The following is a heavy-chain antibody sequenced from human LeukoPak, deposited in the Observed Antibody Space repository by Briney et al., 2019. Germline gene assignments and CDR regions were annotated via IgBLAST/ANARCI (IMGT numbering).Heavy chain of an antibody. V-gene: IGHV4-59*12. CDR2: IYYSGST. J-gene: IGHJ4*02. CDR3: ARLPGYSYGPYFDY. D-gene: IGHD5-18*01. Sequence: PSETLSLTCTVSGGSFTSYYWSWIRQPPGKGLEWIGYIYYSGSTNYNPSLKSRVTISVDTSKNQFSLKLSSVTAADTAVYYCARLPGYSYGPYFDYWGQGTLVTVSS. CDR1: GGSFTSYY.